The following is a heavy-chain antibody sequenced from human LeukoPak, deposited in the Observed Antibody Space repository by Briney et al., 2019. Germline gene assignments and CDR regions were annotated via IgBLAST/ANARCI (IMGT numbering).Heavy chain of an antibody. V-gene: IGHV3-30*04. CDR2: TSHDGSKT. CDR3: ARGTMVRISDWKFYFYYLDV. J-gene: IGHJ6*03. Sequence: PGGSLRLSCAASGFTFHNYAMHWVRQTPGKGLEWVAVTSHDGSKTHYPDSLKGRFTISRDNSKKTLSLQMNNLGAEDTAVYYCARGTMVRISDWKFYFYYLDVWGKGTAVTVSS. CDR1: GFTFHNYA. D-gene: IGHD3-10*01.